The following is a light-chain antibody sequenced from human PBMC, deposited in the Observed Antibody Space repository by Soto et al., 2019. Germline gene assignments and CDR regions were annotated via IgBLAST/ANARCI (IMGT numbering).Light chain of an antibody. V-gene: IGLV2-14*01. Sequence: QSALTQPASVSGSPGQSITISCTGTSSDVGTYNYVSWYQQHAGKVPKLMIYDVSNRPSGVSDRFSGSKSGNTASLTISGLQAEDEADYYCTSYTSRSTLVFGGGTKLTVL. CDR1: SSDVGTYNY. CDR3: TSYTSRSTLV. J-gene: IGLJ2*01. CDR2: DVS.